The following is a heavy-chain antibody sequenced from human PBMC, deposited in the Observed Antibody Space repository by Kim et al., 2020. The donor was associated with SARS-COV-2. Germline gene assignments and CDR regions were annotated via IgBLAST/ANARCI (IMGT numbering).Heavy chain of an antibody. J-gene: IGHJ4*02. CDR1: RFTFSRYA. V-gene: IGHV3-23*01. Sequence: GGSLRLSCAASRFTFSRYAMSWVRQAPGKGLEWVSTISGSTGSTYYAESVKGRFTISRDNSKNTLYLQMNSLRVEDTAVYYCAKGLSSTSSDYFDYWGQGTLVTVSS. CDR2: ISGSTGST. D-gene: IGHD2-2*01. CDR3: AKGLSSTSSDYFDY.